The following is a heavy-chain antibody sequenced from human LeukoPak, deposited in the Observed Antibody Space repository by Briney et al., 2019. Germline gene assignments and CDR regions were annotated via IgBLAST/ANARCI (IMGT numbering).Heavy chain of an antibody. CDR1: GFTFSSYG. V-gene: IGHV3-30*02. CDR2: ISYDGSTE. J-gene: IGHJ6*03. Sequence: GGSLRLSCAASGFTFSSYGMHWVRQAPGKGLEWVAFISYDGSTEYYANSAKGRFTISRDNSKNMLYLQMNSLRAEDTAVYYCAKGSCSSTSCYTASHYYMDVWGKGTTVTVSS. CDR3: AKGSCSSTSCYTASHYYMDV. D-gene: IGHD2-2*02.